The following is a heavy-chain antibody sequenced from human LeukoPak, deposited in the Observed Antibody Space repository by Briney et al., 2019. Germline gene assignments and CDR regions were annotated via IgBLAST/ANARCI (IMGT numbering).Heavy chain of an antibody. CDR3: ARMFNWHHSSATGTPET. J-gene: IGHJ5*02. Sequence: SSETLSLTCTVSGGSISGSPFHWGWIRQPPGKGLEWVGSLYLSGTTYYNPSLKSRFTISVDTSENQFSLKLTSVTAADTAVYYCARMFNWHHSSATGTPETWGQGTQVTVFS. D-gene: IGHD6-13*01. CDR2: LYLSGTT. CDR1: GGSISGSPFH. V-gene: IGHV4-39*01.